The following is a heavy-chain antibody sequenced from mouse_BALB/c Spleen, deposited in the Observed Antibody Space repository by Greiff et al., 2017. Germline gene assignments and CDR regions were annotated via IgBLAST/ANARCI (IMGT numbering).Heavy chain of an antibody. CDR3: ARKDPSHYYGSSYAMDY. CDR2: IWSGGST. Sequence: QVQLKQSGPGLVQPSQSLSITCTVSGFSLTSYGVHWVRQSPGKGLEWLGVIWSGGSTDYNAAFISRLSISKDNSKSQVFFKMNSLQADDTAIYYCARKDPSHYYGSSYAMDYWGQGTSVTVSS. D-gene: IGHD1-1*01. J-gene: IGHJ4*01. V-gene: IGHV2-4-1*01. CDR1: GFSLTSYG.